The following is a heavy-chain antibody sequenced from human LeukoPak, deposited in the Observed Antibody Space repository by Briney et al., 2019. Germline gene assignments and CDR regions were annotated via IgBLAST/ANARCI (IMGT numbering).Heavy chain of an antibody. D-gene: IGHD5-18*01. CDR3: ARGKVDTAMDYNWFDP. CDR1: GGSISSGGYY. CDR2: IYYSGST. Sequence: SQTLSLTCTVSGGSISSGGYYWSWIRQPPGKGLEWIGYIYYSGSTYYNPSLKSRVTISVDTSKNQFSLKLSSVTAADTAVYYCARGKVDTAMDYNWFDPWGQGTLVTVSS. V-gene: IGHV4-30-4*08. J-gene: IGHJ5*02.